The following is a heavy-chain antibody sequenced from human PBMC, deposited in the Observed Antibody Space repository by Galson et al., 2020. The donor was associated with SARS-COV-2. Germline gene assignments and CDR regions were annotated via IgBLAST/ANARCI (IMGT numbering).Heavy chain of an antibody. Sequence: QLGESLKISCVASGFTFSGAVIHWVRQAPGKGLEWVGRIRSRTNNYATGYAASVKGRFIISRDDSRKTAYLQMNSLKTEDTAVYYCTTINYWGQGTLFTVSS. CDR1: GFTFSGAV. CDR2: IRSRTNNYAT. V-gene: IGHV3-73*01. CDR3: TTINY. J-gene: IGHJ4*02.